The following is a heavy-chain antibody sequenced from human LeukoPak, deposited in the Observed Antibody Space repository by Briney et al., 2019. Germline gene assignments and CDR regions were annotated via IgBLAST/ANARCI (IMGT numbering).Heavy chain of an antibody. D-gene: IGHD6-13*01. V-gene: IGHV3-7*01. Sequence: ESLRLSCAASGFTFTDYWMSWVRQAPGKGLEWVANIKRDGSEKYYVDSVKGRFTISRDNAKNSLYLQMNSLRTEDTAVYYCARGRGSWYGVYFDYWGQGTLVTVSS. J-gene: IGHJ4*02. CDR3: ARGRGSWYGVYFDY. CDR2: IKRDGSEK. CDR1: GFTFTDYW.